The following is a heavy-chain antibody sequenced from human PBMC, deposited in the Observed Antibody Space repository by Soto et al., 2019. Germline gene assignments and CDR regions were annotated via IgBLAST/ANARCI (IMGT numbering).Heavy chain of an antibody. D-gene: IGHD1-26*01. J-gene: IGHJ4*02. V-gene: IGHV1-69*04. Sequence: QVNLVQSGTEMKKPGSSVMVSCKVSGGDLSNSGISWVRQAPGQGLEWMGGIFPLLAMVDYSQKFQGRVTISAEESTKQAYMDLGSPRTEDPAVYYCAKDDGAGFKSWGQGTLVIVSS. CDR2: IFPLLAMV. CDR3: AKDDGAGFKS. CDR1: GGDLSNSG.